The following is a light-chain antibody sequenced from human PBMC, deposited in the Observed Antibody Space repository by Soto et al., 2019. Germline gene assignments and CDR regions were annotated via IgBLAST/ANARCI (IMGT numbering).Light chain of an antibody. CDR1: QSVTSSY. CDR2: GAS. CDR3: QQYGSSPRT. J-gene: IGKJ1*01. V-gene: IGKV3-20*01. Sequence: EIVLTQSPGTLSWSPGEGATLSCGASQSVTSSYLAWYQLKHGQAPRLLIYGASSRATGIPDRFSGSGSGTDFNLTISRLDTEDFAVYFCQQYGSSPRTFGQGTQVDIK.